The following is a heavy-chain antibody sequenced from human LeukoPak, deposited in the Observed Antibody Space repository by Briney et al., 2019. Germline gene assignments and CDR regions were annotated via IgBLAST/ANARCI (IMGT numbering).Heavy chain of an antibody. J-gene: IGHJ4*02. CDR2: INQDGSEE. CDR1: GFTFSNYW. Sequence: GGSLRLSCAASGFTFSNYWMTCVREAPGKGLEWVAHINQDGSEEHYMDSVKARFTSSRDNAKNSLSLQMNSLRAEDTAVYYCVRDGGVSGYDLLDYWGRGTLVTVSS. D-gene: IGHD5-12*01. V-gene: IGHV3-7*01. CDR3: VRDGGVSGYDLLDY.